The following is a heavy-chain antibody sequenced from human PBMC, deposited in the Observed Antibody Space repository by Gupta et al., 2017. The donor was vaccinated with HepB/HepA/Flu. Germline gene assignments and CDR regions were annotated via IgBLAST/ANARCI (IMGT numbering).Heavy chain of an antibody. Sequence: EVQLVESGGGLVQPGGSLRLSCAASGFTFSSYWMSWVRQAPGKGLEWVANIKQDGSEKYYVDSVKGRFTISRDNAKNSLYLQMNSLRAEDTAVYYCARDGLWFGELWVGLLDYWGQGTLVTVSS. D-gene: IGHD3-10*01. V-gene: IGHV3-7*01. J-gene: IGHJ4*02. CDR2: IKQDGSEK. CDR3: ARDGLWFGELWVGLLDY. CDR1: GFTFSSYW.